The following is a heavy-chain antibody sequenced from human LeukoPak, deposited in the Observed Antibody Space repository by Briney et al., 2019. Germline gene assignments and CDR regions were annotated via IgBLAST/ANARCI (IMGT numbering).Heavy chain of an antibody. D-gene: IGHD6-13*01. CDR2: IYYSGST. V-gene: IGHV4-59*01. CDR3: ARSGIAAAGPPVDY. CDR1: GGSISSYY. J-gene: IGHJ4*02. Sequence: SETLSLTCTVSGGSISSYYWSWIRQPPGKGLEWTGYIYYSGSTNYNPSLKSRVTISVDTSKNQLSLKLSSVTAADTAVYYCARSGIAAAGPPVDYWGQGTLVTVSS.